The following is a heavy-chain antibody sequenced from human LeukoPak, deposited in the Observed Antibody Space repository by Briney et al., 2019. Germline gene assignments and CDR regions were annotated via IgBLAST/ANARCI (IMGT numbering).Heavy chain of an antibody. CDR2: ISYDGSNK. Sequence: PGRSLRLSCVASGFTFSNSGMHWVRQTPGKGLEWVAVISYDGSNKYNADSVKGRFTISRDNSKNTLYLQMNSLRAEDTAVHYCATFEYSSSSSDYWGQGTLVTVSS. V-gene: IGHV3-30*03. J-gene: IGHJ4*02. D-gene: IGHD6-6*01. CDR1: GFTFSNSG. CDR3: ATFEYSSSSSDY.